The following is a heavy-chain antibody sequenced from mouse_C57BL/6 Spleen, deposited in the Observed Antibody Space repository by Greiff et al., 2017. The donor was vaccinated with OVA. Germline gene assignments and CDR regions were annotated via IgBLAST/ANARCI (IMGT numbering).Heavy chain of an antibody. Sequence: DVQLQESGPELVKPGASVKISCKASGYSFTGYYMNWVKQSPEKSLEWIGEINPSTGGTTYNQKFKAKATLTVDKSSSTAYMQLKSLTSEDSAVYYCARSSRWYFDVWGTGTTVTVSS. CDR2: INPSTGGT. CDR3: ARSSRWYFDV. CDR1: GYSFTGYY. J-gene: IGHJ1*03. V-gene: IGHV1-42*01.